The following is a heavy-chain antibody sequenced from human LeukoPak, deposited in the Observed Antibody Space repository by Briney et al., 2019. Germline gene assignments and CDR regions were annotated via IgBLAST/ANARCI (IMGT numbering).Heavy chain of an antibody. Sequence: SVKVSCKASGGTFSSYAISWVRQAPGQGLEWMGGIIPIFGTANYAQTFQGRVTITTDESTSTAYMELSSLRSEDTAVYYCARDRGHPERGPEYYFDYWGQGTLVTVSS. V-gene: IGHV1-69*05. CDR1: GGTFSSYA. CDR3: ARDRGHPERGPEYYFDY. CDR2: IIPIFGTA. J-gene: IGHJ4*02.